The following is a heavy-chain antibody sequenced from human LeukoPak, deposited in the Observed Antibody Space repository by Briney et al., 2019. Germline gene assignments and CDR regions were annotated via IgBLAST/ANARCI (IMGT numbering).Heavy chain of an antibody. CDR2: ISSSSYI. Sequence: PGGSLRLSCAASGFNLSTYSMNWVRQAPGKGLEWVSSISSSSYIYYADSVKGRFTISRDNAQNSLYLQMNSLRAEDTAVYYCARQRSEYQLLFDYWGQGTLVTVSS. D-gene: IGHD2-2*01. CDR1: GFNLSTYS. J-gene: IGHJ4*02. V-gene: IGHV3-21*01. CDR3: ARQRSEYQLLFDY.